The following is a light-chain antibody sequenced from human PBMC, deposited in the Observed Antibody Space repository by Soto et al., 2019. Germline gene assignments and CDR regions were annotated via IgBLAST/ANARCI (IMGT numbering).Light chain of an antibody. Sequence: QSALTQPPSVSGSPGQSITLSCTGTSSDVGGYNLVSWYQQHPGKAPKHMIDEGSKRPLGVSNRFSGSKSGNTASLTISGLEAEDEADYYCCSSAGSSTYVFGVGTKVTVL. CDR2: EGS. J-gene: IGLJ1*01. CDR1: SSDVGGYNL. V-gene: IGLV2-23*01. CDR3: CSSAGSSTYV.